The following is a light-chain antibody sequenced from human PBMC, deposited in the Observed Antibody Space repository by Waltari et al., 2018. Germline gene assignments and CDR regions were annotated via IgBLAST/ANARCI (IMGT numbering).Light chain of an antibody. CDR3: NSYTGSSSWV. CDR1: TSDVGFYNY. J-gene: IGLJ3*02. Sequence: QSALTQPASVSGSPGQSITISCTGTTSDVGFYNYVSWYQQHPGKAPQLIIYDVFERPSGVPNRFSGSKSGNTASLTISGLLAEDEADYYCNSYTGSSSWVFGGGTKLTVL. V-gene: IGLV2-14*03. CDR2: DVF.